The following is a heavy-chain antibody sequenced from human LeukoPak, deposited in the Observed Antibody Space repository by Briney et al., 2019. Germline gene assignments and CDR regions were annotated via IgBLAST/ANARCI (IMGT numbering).Heavy chain of an antibody. Sequence: MTSETLSLTCAVYGGSFSGYYWSWIRQPPGKGLEWIGEINHSGSTNYNPSLKSRVTISVDTSKNQFSLKLSSVTAADTAVYYCARHYSSSWPDDYWGQGTLATVSS. J-gene: IGHJ4*02. CDR2: INHSGST. CDR3: ARHYSSSWPDDY. V-gene: IGHV4-34*01. CDR1: GGSFSGYY. D-gene: IGHD6-13*01.